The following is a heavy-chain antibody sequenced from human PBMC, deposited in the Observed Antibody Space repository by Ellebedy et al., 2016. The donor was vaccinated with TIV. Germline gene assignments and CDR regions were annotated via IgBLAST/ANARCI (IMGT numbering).Heavy chain of an antibody. CDR2: ISSDGSNK. J-gene: IGHJ4*02. CDR1: GFTFRSHG. V-gene: IGHV3-30*03. CDR3: ARGGSSGSSDY. Sequence: GGSLRLSXVASGFTFRSHGIYWVRQAPGKGLEWVAVISSDGSNKYYAESVKGRFTISRDNSKNTLYLQMNSLRTDDMAVYYCARGGSSGSSDYWGQGTLVTVSS. D-gene: IGHD3-10*01.